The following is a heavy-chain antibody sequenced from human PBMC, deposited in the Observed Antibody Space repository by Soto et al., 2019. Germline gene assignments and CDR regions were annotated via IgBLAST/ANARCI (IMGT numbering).Heavy chain of an antibody. D-gene: IGHD2-2*01. J-gene: IGHJ4*02. CDR2: TIPIFDTA. CDR3: ASHHALSAGSHFDS. V-gene: IGHV1-69*06. CDR1: GGTFSDYA. Sequence: QVPLVQSGAEVKKPGSSVKVSCKASGGTFSDYAISWVRQAPGQGLEWMGGTIPIFDTANYAQKFQDRVTITADKYTMTAYMEVSSLRSEDTAVYYCASHHALSAGSHFDSWGQGTLVTVSS.